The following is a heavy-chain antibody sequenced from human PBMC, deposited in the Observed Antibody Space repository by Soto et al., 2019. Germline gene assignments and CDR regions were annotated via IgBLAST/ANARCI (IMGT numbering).Heavy chain of an antibody. CDR2: INPDAGAT. J-gene: IGHJ5*02. Sequence: SVKVSCKASAYSFTTYHIHWVRQAPGQGLEWMGLINPDAGATNYAQRFQGRLRLTRDTSTSTVYMELRSLRFDDTAVYYCARGDIVLVPASEGNWFDPWGQGTLVTVSS. V-gene: IGHV1-46*01. D-gene: IGHD2-2*01. CDR3: ARGDIVLVPASEGNWFDP. CDR1: AYSFTTYH.